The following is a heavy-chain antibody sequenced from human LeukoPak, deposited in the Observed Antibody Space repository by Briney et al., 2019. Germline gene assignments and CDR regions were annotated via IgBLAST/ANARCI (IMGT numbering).Heavy chain of an antibody. D-gene: IGHD6-13*01. CDR3: ATPLISISSTTYYNYFEY. J-gene: IGHJ4*02. V-gene: IGHV3-53*01. CDR2: MYTGGTT. CDR1: ASTVSSTH. Sequence: PGGSLRLSCAASASTVSSTHMSWVRQAPGKGLEWVSAMYTGGTTYYADSVQGRFTISRDNSNNTMYLQMNGLRTEDTAVYYCATPLISISSTTYYNYFEYWGQGALVSVSS.